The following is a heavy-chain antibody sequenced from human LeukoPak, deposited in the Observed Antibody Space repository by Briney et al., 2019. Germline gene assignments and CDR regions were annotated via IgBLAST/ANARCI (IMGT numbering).Heavy chain of an antibody. CDR2: IYTSGST. CDR1: GGSISSGSYY. Sequence: PSQTLSLTCTVSGGSISSGSYYWSWIRQPAGKGLEWIGRIYTSGSTNYNPSLKSRVTISVDTSKNQSSLKLSSVTAADTAVYYCASTSYDSRAFDIWGQGTMVTVSS. CDR3: ASTSYDSRAFDI. V-gene: IGHV4-61*02. J-gene: IGHJ3*02. D-gene: IGHD3-22*01.